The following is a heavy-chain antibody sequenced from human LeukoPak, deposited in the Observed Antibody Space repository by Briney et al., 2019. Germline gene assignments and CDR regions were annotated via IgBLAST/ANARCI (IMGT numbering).Heavy chain of an antibody. CDR3: ARAPYSNYRNGVYFDY. CDR1: DGSFSGYY. V-gene: IGHV4-34*01. J-gene: IGHJ4*02. CDR2: INHSGST. Sequence: PSETLSLTCAVYDGSFSGYYWSWIRQPPGKGLEWIGEINHSGSTNYNPSLKSRVTISVDTSKNQFSLKLSSVTAADTAVYYCARAPYSNYRNGVYFDYWGQGTLVTVSS. D-gene: IGHD4-11*01.